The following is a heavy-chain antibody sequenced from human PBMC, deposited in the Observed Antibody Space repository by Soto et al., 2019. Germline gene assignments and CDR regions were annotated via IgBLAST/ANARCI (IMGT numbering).Heavy chain of an antibody. J-gene: IGHJ3*01. CDR3: ARVGGFDWLFFYAFGV. D-gene: IGHD3-9*01. CDR1: GFTFSSYS. V-gene: IGHV3-48*01. CDR2: ISSSSSTI. Sequence: PGGSLRLSCAASGFTFSSYSMNWVRQAPGKGLEWVSYISSSSSTIYYADSVKGRFTISRDNAKNSLYLQMNSLRAEDTAVYYCARVGGFDWLFFYAFGVRGEGPMVPAS.